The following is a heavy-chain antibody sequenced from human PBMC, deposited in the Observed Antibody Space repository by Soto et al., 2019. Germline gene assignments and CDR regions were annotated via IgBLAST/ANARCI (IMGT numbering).Heavy chain of an antibody. Sequence: PSETLSLTCAVYGGSFSGYYWSWIRQPPGKGLEWIGEINHSGSTNYNPSLKSRVTISVDTSKNQFSLKLSSVTAADTAVYYCANLAAAGTSYYYYRMDVWGQGTTVTVSS. CDR3: ANLAAAGTSYYYYRMDV. J-gene: IGHJ6*02. V-gene: IGHV4-34*01. CDR2: INHSGST. CDR1: GGSFSGYY. D-gene: IGHD6-13*01.